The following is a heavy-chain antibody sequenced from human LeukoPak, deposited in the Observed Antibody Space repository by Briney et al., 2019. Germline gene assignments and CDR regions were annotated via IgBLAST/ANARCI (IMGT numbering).Heavy chain of an antibody. D-gene: IGHD3-3*01. CDR3: ARDGAAFGRPVDY. CDR2: INDSGSP. J-gene: IGHJ4*02. Sequence: SETLSLTCKVNVGSFSGYHWTWIRQSPGKGLDYIGEINDSGSPIYSPSLKSRVTISVDTSKNQFSLKLSSVTAADTAVYYCARDGAAFGRPVDYWGQGTLVTVSS. V-gene: IGHV4-34*01. CDR1: VGSFSGYH.